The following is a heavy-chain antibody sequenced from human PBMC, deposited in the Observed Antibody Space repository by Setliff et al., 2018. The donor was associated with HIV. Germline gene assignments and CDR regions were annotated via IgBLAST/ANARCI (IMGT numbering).Heavy chain of an antibody. CDR1: GYTFNGYY. J-gene: IGHJ6*04. D-gene: IGHD6-19*01. CDR2: ISPNSGGT. CDR3: ARGWATGADSSPVDV. V-gene: IGHV1-2*06. Sequence: ASVKVSCKASGYTFNGYYMHWVRQAPGQGLEWMGRISPNSGGTKYGQKFEGRVTMTRDTSMSTAYMELNRLISEDKAVYYCARGWATGADSSPVDVWGKGTTVTVSS.